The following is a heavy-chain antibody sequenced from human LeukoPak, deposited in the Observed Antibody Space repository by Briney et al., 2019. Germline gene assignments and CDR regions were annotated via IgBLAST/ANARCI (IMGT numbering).Heavy chain of an antibody. V-gene: IGHV4-59*01. CDR2: IYYSGST. Sequence: SETLSLTCTVSGGSISSYYWSWLRQPPGKGLEWIGYIYYSGSTNYNPSLKSRVTISVDTSKNQFSLRLSSVTAADTAVYYCARVLTRRMDVWGQGTTVTVSS. J-gene: IGHJ6*02. CDR3: ARVLTRRMDV. CDR1: GGSISSYY. D-gene: IGHD3-9*01.